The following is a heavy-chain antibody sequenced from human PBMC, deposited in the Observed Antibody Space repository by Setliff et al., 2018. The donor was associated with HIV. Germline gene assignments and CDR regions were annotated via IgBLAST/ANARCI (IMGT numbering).Heavy chain of an antibody. CDR2: IYYSGDT. V-gene: IGHV4-39*01. Sequence: SETLSLTCSVSGDSLTSGRYFWGWIRQTPGKGLDWIGNIYYSGDTYYNPSLKSRVSISIDTSKSQFFLRLTSVTAADTAVYYCVRHKAVLRLFECMPQSFKYWGQGLLVTVSS. CDR3: VRHKAVLRLFECMPQSFKY. D-gene: IGHD3-3*01. CDR1: GDSLTSGRYF. J-gene: IGHJ4*02.